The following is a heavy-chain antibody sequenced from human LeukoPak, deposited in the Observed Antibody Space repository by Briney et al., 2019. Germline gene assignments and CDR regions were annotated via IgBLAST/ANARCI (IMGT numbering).Heavy chain of an antibody. CDR1: GFTFNTYA. CDR3: AKGKGSSSSSMDW. J-gene: IGHJ4*02. V-gene: IGHV3-23*01. D-gene: IGHD3/OR15-3a*01. CDR2: ISDSGGST. Sequence: GGSLRLSCAASGFTFNTYAMNWVRQAPGKGLEWVSAISDSGGSTYYADSVKGRFTISRDNSKNTVYLQIHRLRAEDTAVYYCAKGKGSSSSSMDWWGQGTLVTVSS.